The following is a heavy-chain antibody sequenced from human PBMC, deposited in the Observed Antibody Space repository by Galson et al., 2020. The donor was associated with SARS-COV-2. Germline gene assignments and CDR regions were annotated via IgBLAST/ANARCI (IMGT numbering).Heavy chain of an antibody. J-gene: IGHJ4*02. CDR2: ISPNAATS. D-gene: IGHD6-19*01. CDR1: GFLFSDYA. V-gene: IGHV3-64D*06. CDR3: LSYSSTRHNF. Sequence: GGSLRLSCATSGFLFSDYAMHWVRQAPGKGLEYVSAISPNAATSFYADFVDGRFTMSRDNSRNMFYLHMTGLRLDDTAVYYCLSYSSTRHNFWGQGTLVTVSS.